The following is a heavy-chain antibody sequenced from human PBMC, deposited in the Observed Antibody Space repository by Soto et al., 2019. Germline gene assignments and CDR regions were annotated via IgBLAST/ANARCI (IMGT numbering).Heavy chain of an antibody. D-gene: IGHD1-26*01. CDR3: ARGDGYYNAFDI. J-gene: IGHJ3*02. V-gene: IGHV4-59*01. Sequence: SETLSLTCDVSGGSLSSYYWSWIRQPPGKGLEWIGYIYYSGSTNYNPSLKSRLTISVDTPKNQFSLNLSSVTAADTAVYYCARGDGYYNAFDIWGQGTMVTVSS. CDR1: GGSLSSYY. CDR2: IYYSGST.